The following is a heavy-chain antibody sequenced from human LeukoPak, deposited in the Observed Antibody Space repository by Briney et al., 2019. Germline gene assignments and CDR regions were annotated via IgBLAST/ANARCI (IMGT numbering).Heavy chain of an antibody. CDR2: ISTSSDTI. D-gene: IGHD5/OR15-5a*01. Sequence: GGSLRLSYTPSGFRLTNHAMNWVRQAPGKGLEWLSYISTSSDTIHYAESVRGRFTISRDNAENSLYLQMNGLSAEDTAVYYCARCAYGSTKCWGSLDYWGQGSLVTVSS. J-gene: IGHJ4*02. CDR1: GFRLTNHA. V-gene: IGHV3-48*01. CDR3: ARCAYGSTKCWGSLDY.